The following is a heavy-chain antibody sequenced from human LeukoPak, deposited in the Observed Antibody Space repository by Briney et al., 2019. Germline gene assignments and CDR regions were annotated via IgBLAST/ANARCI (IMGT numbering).Heavy chain of an antibody. J-gene: IGHJ4*02. CDR3: AKDEAYYDYVWGSYRYTFDY. Sequence: GGSLRLSCAASGFTFSSYAMSWVRQAPGKGLEWVSAISGSGGSTYCADSVKGRFTISRDNSKNTLYLQMNSLRAEDTAVYYCAKDEAYYDYVWGSYRYTFDYWGQGTLVTVSS. CDR1: GFTFSSYA. D-gene: IGHD3-16*02. V-gene: IGHV3-23*01. CDR2: ISGSGGST.